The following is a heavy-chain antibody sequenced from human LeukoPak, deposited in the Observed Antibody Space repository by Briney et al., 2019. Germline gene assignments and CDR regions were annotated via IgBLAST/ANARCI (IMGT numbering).Heavy chain of an antibody. CDR1: GYTFTGYH. CDR2: INPNSGGT. V-gene: IGHV1-2*02. J-gene: IGHJ4*02. D-gene: IGHD5-12*01. CDR3: ARGRGYSGYDYSDY. Sequence: ASVKVSCKASGYTFTGYHMHWVRQAPGQGLEWMGWINPNSGGTNYAQKFQGRVTMTRDTSISTAYMELSRLRSDDTAVYYCARGRGYSGYDYSDYWGQGTLVTVSS.